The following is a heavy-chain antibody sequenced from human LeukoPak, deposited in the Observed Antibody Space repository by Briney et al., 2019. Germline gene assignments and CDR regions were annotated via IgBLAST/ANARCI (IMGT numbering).Heavy chain of an antibody. J-gene: IGHJ4*02. CDR1: GFTFSNYN. D-gene: IGHD6-19*01. V-gene: IGHV3-48*01. Sequence: GGSLRLSCAASGFTFSNYNMNWVRQAPGKGLEWVSYISSSSTIIYYADSVKGRFTISRDNAKNSLSLQMNSLRAEDTAVYYCAREPKQWLVPIDFWGQGTLVTVSS. CDR2: ISSSSTII. CDR3: AREPKQWLVPIDF.